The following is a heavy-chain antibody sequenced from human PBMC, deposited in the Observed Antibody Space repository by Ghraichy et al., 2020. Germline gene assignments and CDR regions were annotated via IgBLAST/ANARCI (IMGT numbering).Heavy chain of an antibody. V-gene: IGHV4-34*01. CDR2: INHSGST. Sequence: SETLSLTCAVYGGSFSGYYWSWIRQPPGKGLEWIGEINHSGSTNYNPSLKSRVTISVDTSKNQFSLKLSSVTAADTAVYYCARGGLQNNWFDPWGQGTLVTVSS. CDR3: ARGGLQNNWFDP. CDR1: GGSFSGYY. J-gene: IGHJ5*02. D-gene: IGHD3-16*01.